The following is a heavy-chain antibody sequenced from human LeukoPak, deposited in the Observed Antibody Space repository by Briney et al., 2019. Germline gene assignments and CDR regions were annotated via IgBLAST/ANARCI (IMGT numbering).Heavy chain of an antibody. V-gene: IGHV1-69*13. Sequence: SVKVSCKASGGTFISYAISWVRQAPGEGLEWMGGIIPIFGTANYAQKFQGRVTITADESTSTAYMELSSLRSEDTAVYYCARLVYDSSGYYSYYYYGMDVWGQGTTVTVSS. CDR1: GGTFISYA. CDR2: IIPIFGTA. CDR3: ARLVYDSSGYYSYYYYGMDV. D-gene: IGHD3-22*01. J-gene: IGHJ6*02.